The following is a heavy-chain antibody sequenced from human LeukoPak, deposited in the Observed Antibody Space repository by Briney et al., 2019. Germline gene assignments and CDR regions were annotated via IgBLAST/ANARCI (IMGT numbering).Heavy chain of an antibody. Sequence: ASVKVSCKASGYTFTSYYMHWVRQGPGQGLEWVGIINPSGGSTSYAQKFQGRVTMTRDTSTSTVYMELSSLRSEDTAVYYCAIVEMATINGFDYWGQGTLVTVSS. CDR3: AIVEMATINGFDY. CDR2: INPSGGST. CDR1: GYTFTSYY. V-gene: IGHV1-46*03. D-gene: IGHD5-24*01. J-gene: IGHJ4*02.